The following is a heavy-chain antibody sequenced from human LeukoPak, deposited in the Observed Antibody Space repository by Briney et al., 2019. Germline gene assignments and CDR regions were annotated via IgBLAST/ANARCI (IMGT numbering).Heavy chain of an antibody. CDR3: ARGIGDRFRLQHVIDY. CDR2: INPSGGST. J-gene: IGHJ4*02. Sequence: ASVKVSCKASGYTFTSYYMHWVRQAPGQGLEWMGIINPSGGSTSYAQKFQGRVTMTRDMSTSTVYMELSSLRSEDTAVYHCARGIGDRFRLQHVIDYWGQGTLVTVSS. CDR1: GYTFTSYY. D-gene: IGHD2-21*02. V-gene: IGHV1-46*01.